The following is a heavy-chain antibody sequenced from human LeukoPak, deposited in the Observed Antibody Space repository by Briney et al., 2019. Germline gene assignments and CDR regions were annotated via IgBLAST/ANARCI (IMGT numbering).Heavy chain of an antibody. CDR3: ARDPRTVRI. V-gene: IGHV3-11*04. D-gene: IGHD1-1*01. CDR2: ISGNGGVI. CDR1: SC. Sequence: SCMTWVRQSPGKGLEWLSYISGNGGVIQYADSVKGRFTISRDNAKNLLYLQMDSLRVEDPAIYYCARDPRTVRIWGQGTLVTVSS. J-gene: IGHJ4*02.